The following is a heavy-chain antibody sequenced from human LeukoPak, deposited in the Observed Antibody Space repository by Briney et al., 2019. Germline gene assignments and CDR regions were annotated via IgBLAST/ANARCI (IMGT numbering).Heavy chain of an antibody. CDR3: ASGSGSYRTPYYYMDV. V-gene: IGHV3-53*01. CDR1: GFIVSSNY. D-gene: IGHD3-10*01. J-gene: IGHJ6*03. CDR2: IYSGGGT. Sequence: QPGGSLRLSCAASGFIVSSNYMSWVRQAPGKGLEWVSVIYSGGGTYYADSVKGRFTISRDNSKNTLYLQMNSLRAEDTAVYYCASGSGSYRTPYYYMDVWGTGTTVTVSS.